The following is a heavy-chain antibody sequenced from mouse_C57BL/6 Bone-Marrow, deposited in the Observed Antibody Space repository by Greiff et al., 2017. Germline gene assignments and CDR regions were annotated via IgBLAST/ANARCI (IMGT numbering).Heavy chain of an antibody. CDR1: GYTFTSYG. J-gene: IGHJ2*01. D-gene: IGHD1-1*01. Sequence: QVQLQQSGAELARPGASVKLSCKASGYTFTSYGISWVKQRTGQGLEWIGEIYPRSGNTYYNEKFKGKATMTADKSSSTAYIELRSLTSEDSAVYFCARVGGLLSTVVDYFDYWGQGTTLTVSS. CDR2: IYPRSGNT. CDR3: ARVGGLLSTVVDYFDY. V-gene: IGHV1-81*01.